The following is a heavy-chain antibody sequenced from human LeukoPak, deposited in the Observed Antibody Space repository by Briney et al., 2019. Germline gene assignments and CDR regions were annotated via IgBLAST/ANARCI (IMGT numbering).Heavy chain of an antibody. J-gene: IGHJ6*03. CDR2: IYPGDSDT. Sequence: GESLKISCKGSGCSFTSYWIGWVRQMPGKGLEWMGIIYPGDSDTRYSPSFQGQVTISADKSISTAYLQWSSLKASDTAMYYCARQGRLRSYYYYYMDVWGKGTTVTVSS. V-gene: IGHV5-51*01. CDR3: ARQGRLRSYYYYYMDV. CDR1: GCSFTSYW. D-gene: IGHD4-17*01.